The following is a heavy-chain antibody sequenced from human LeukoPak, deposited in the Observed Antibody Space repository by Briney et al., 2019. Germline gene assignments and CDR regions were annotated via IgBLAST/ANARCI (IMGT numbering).Heavy chain of an antibody. J-gene: IGHJ4*02. V-gene: IGHV3-74*01. CDR2: INSDGSGT. CDR1: GFMFSRYW. D-gene: IGHD1-26*01. Sequence: GGSLRLSCAASGFMFSRYWMHWVRQAAGKGLVLVSRINSDGSGTRYVDSVKGRFTISRDNAKNTLYLQMNSLRAEDTALYYCARGTTSGSFDYWGQGTLVTVSS. CDR3: ARGTTSGSFDY.